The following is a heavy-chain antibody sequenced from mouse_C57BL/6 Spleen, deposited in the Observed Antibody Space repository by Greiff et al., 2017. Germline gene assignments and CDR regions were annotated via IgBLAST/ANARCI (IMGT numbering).Heavy chain of an antibody. V-gene: IGHV1-81*01. J-gene: IGHJ3*01. CDR2: IYPRSGNT. D-gene: IGHD4-1*01. CDR1: GYTFTSYG. CDR3: ARREGNWGAWFAY. Sequence: QVQLQQSGAELARPGASVKLSCKASGYTFTSYGISWVKQRTGQGLEWIGEIYPRSGNTYYNEKFKGKATLTADKSSSTAYMELRSLTSEDSAVYFCARREGNWGAWFAYWGQGTLVTVSA.